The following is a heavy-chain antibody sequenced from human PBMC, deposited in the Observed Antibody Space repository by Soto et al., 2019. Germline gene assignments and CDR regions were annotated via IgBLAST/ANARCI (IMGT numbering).Heavy chain of an antibody. J-gene: IGHJ6*03. CDR2: IYSGGST. CDR3: AAMVDCSNTSCYYYYYYYMDV. CDR1: GFTVSSNY. V-gene: IGHV3-66*01. D-gene: IGHD2-2*01. Sequence: EVQLLESGGGLVQPGGSLRLSCAASGFTVSSNYMSWVRQAPGKGLEWVSVIYSGGSTYYADSVKGRFTISRDNSKNTLYLQMNSLRAEDTAVYYCAAMVDCSNTSCYYYYYYYMDVWGKGTTVTVSS.